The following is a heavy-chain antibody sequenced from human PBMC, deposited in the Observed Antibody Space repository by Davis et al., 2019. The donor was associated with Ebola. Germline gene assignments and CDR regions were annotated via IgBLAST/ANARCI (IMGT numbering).Heavy chain of an antibody. CDR2: ISAYNGNT. CDR1: GYTFTSYG. CDR3: ARGRQLWLTYYYYYYGMDV. J-gene: IGHJ6*02. V-gene: IGHV1-18*01. Sequence: AASVKVSCKASGYTFTSYGISWVRQAPGQGLEWMGWISAYNGNTNYAQKFQGRVTMTRNTSISTAYMELSSLRSEDTAVYYCARGRQLWLTYYYYYYGMDVWGQGTTVTVSS. D-gene: IGHD5-18*01.